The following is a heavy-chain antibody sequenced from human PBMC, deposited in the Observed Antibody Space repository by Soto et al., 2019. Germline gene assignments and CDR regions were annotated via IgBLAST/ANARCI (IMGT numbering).Heavy chain of an antibody. CDR1: GGTFRNYP. CDR2: IFPLTDIP. J-gene: IGHJ4*02. CDR3: ARGLLVVLNYFES. V-gene: IGHV1-69*04. Sequence: SVKVSCKASGGTFRNYPINWVRQAPGQGLEWMGSIFPLTDIPDYAQNFQARLTISADKSTSTAYMELSSLTSDDTAMYFCARGLLVVLNYFESWGQGTVVTVS.